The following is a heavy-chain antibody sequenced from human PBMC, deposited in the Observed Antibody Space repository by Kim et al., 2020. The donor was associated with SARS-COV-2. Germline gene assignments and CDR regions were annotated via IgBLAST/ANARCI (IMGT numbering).Heavy chain of an antibody. CDR2: ISSSSSYI. J-gene: IGHJ5*01. D-gene: IGHD3-16*01. Sequence: GGSLRLSCAASGFTFSSYSMNWVRQAPGKGLEWVSSISSSSSYIYYADSVKGRFTISRDNAKNSLYLQMNSLRAEDTAVYYCKAGPGGAEVTDNWFDPWGQGTLVTVSS. V-gene: IGHV3-21*01. CDR1: GFTFSSYS. CDR3: KAGPGGAEVTDNWFDP.